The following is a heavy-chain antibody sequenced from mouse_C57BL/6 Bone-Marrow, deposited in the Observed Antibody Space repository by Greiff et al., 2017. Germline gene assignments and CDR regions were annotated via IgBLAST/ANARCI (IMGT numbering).Heavy chain of an antibody. CDR3: ARDEGGNFHWNFDV. J-gene: IGHJ1*03. Sequence: EVQLVESEGGLVQPGSSMKLSCTASGFTFSDYYMAWVRQVPEKGLEWVANINYDGSSTYYLDSLKSRFIISRDNAKNILYLQMSSLKSEDTATYYCARDEGGNFHWNFDVWGTGTTVTVSS. D-gene: IGHD2-1*01. V-gene: IGHV5-16*01. CDR1: GFTFSDYY. CDR2: INYDGSST.